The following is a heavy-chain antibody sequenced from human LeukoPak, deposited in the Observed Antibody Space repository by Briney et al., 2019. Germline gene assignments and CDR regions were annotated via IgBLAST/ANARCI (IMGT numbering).Heavy chain of an antibody. J-gene: IGHJ4*02. CDR1: GFTFSNYW. V-gene: IGHV3-7*01. CDR3: ARGYDSSGWAY. Sequence: GSLRLSCVASGFTFSNYWMTWVRQAPGKGLEWVTNIKQDGSEKYYMDSVKGRFTISRDNAKNSLYLQMSSLRAEDTAIYYCARGYDSSGWAYWGQGTLVTVSS. CDR2: IKQDGSEK. D-gene: IGHD3-22*01.